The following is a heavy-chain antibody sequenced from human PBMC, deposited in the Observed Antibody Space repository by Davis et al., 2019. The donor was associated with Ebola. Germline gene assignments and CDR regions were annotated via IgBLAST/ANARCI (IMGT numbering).Heavy chain of an antibody. Sequence: PSETLSLTCTVSGGSVSSGSYYWSWIRQPPGKGLEWIGYIYYSGSTNYNPSLKSRVTISVDTSKNQFSLKLSSVTAADTAVYYCARGLRWYPFDYWGQGTLVTVSS. CDR3: ARGLRWYPFDY. CDR2: IYYSGST. D-gene: IGHD4-23*01. J-gene: IGHJ4*02. V-gene: IGHV4-61*01. CDR1: GGSVSSGSYY.